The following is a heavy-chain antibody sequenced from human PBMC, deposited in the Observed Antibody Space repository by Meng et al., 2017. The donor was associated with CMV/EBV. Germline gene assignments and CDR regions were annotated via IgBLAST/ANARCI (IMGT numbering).Heavy chain of an antibody. J-gene: IGHJ4*02. Sequence: GGSLRLSCAASGFTFSTYSMHWVRQAPGKGLEWVSYISSSSTTIYYADSVKGRFTISRDNAKNSLYLQMNSLRAEDTAVYYCAREGSGDYFDYWGQGTLVTVSS. CDR2: ISSSSTTI. V-gene: IGHV3-48*04. CDR3: AREGSGDYFDY. CDR1: GFTFSTYS. D-gene: IGHD3-10*01.